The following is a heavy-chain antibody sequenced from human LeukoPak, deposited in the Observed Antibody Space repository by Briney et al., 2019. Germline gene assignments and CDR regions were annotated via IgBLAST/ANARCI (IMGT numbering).Heavy chain of an antibody. CDR1: GGSISSGDYY. CDR2: IYYSGST. CDR3: ARYVAAAGIDAFDI. V-gene: IGHV4-30-4*01. D-gene: IGHD6-13*01. Sequence: PSQTLSLTCTVSGGSISSGDYYWSWIRQPPGKGLEWIGYIYYSGSTYYNPSLKSRVTISVDTSKNQFSLKLSSVTAADTAVYYCARYVAAAGIDAFDIWGQGAMVTVSS. J-gene: IGHJ3*02.